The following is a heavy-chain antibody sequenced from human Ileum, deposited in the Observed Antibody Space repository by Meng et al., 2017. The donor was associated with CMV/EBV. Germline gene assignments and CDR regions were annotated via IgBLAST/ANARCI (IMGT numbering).Heavy chain of an antibody. J-gene: IGHJ3*01. D-gene: IGHD1-14*01. CDR1: GFSVSAYY. CDR3: VRDRYL. CDR2: IYSGHST. V-gene: IGHV3-66*01. Sequence: EVHLVASVVGLGQPGGSPRLSCATSGFSVSAYYMTLVRQAPGKGLDWVSAIYSGHSTYYADSVRGRFTISRDDFKNTVYLQMNSLRVEDTAVYYCVRDRYLGGQGTMVTVSS.